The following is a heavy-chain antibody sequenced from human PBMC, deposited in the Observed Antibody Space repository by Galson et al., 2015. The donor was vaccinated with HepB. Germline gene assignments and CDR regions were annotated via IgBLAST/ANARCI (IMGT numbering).Heavy chain of an antibody. V-gene: IGHV3-30*04. CDR3: AREGPPVIAAAGSYYYGMDV. CDR2: ISYDGSNK. CDR1: GFTFSSYA. D-gene: IGHD6-13*01. J-gene: IGHJ6*02. Sequence: SLRLSCAASGFTFSSYAMHWVRQAPGKGLEGVAVISYDGSNKYYADFVKGRFTISRDNSKNTLYLQMNSLRAEDTAVYYCAREGPPVIAAAGSYYYGMDVWGQGTTVTVSS.